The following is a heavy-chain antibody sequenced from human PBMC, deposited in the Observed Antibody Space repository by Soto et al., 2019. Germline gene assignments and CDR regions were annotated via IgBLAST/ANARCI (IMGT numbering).Heavy chain of an antibody. CDR1: GFTFSSYG. J-gene: IGHJ6*02. Sequence: QVQLVESGGGVVQPGRSLRLSCAASGFTFSSYGMHWVRQAPGKGLEWVAVISYDGSNKYYADSVKGRFTISRDNSKNTLYLQMNGLRAEDTAVYYCAKAASYYYYYGMDVWGQGTTVTVSS. CDR2: ISYDGSNK. CDR3: AKAASYYYYYGMDV. V-gene: IGHV3-30*18.